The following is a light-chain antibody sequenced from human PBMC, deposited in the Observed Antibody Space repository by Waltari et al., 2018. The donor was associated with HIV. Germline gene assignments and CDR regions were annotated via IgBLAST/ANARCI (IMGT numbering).Light chain of an antibody. J-gene: IGKJ2*01. CDR2: GAS. CDR1: QSVRLN. V-gene: IGKV3-15*01. CDR3: QQYDAWPQA. Sequence: EMLMTQSPATLSVSPGETVTLSCRASQSVRLNLAWYQQKPGQSPRLLIYGASTRATGIPVMFSGSGSETEFTLTISSLRSEDLAVYYCQQYDAWPQAFGQGTRLEIK.